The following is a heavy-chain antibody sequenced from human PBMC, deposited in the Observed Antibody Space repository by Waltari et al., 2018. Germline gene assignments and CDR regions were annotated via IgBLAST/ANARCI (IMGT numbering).Heavy chain of an antibody. CDR3: ARDDAYSGSYSLDY. CDR2: IWYDGSNK. J-gene: IGHJ4*02. Sequence: QVQLVESGGGVVQPGRSLRLSCAASGFTFSSYGMHWVRQAPGKGLAWVAVIWYDGSNKYYADSVKGRFTISRDNSKNTLYLQMNSLRAEDTAVYYCARDDAYSGSYSLDYWGQGTLVTVSS. D-gene: IGHD1-26*01. V-gene: IGHV3-33*01. CDR1: GFTFSSYG.